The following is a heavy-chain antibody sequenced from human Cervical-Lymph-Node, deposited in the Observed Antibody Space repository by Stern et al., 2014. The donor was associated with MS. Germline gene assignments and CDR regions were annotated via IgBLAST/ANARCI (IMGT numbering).Heavy chain of an antibody. CDR1: GYTFTGYY. V-gene: IGHV1-2*04. Sequence: VQLVESGAEVKKPGASVKVSCKTSGYTFTGYYMHWVRPAPGQGLEWMGWIKPNSGGTKYAQKFQGWVTMTRDTSISAVYMELSRLRSDDAAVYYCARDPGYYSNSPFYYFDFWGQGTLVTVSS. D-gene: IGHD4-11*01. J-gene: IGHJ4*02. CDR2: IKPNSGGT. CDR3: ARDPGYYSNSPFYYFDF.